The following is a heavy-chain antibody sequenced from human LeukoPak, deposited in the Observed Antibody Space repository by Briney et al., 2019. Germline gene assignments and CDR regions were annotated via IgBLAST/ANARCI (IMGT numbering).Heavy chain of an antibody. D-gene: IGHD3-10*01. CDR3: AKDMAAYYYSSGNIDY. Sequence: QPGGSLRLSCAASGFTFDDYAMHWVRQAPGKGLEWVSFISWDGGSTYYADSVKGRFTISRDNSKNSLYLQMNSLRAEDTALYYCAKDMAAYYYSSGNIDYWGQGTLVTVSS. J-gene: IGHJ4*02. CDR1: GFTFDDYA. CDR2: ISWDGGST. V-gene: IGHV3-43D*03.